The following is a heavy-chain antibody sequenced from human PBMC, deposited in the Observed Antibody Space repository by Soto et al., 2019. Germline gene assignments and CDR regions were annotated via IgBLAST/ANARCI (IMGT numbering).Heavy chain of an antibody. V-gene: IGHV4-31*03. CDR2: IYYSGST. CDR3: ARDWGYYGSGSYSSPYYYYYYGMDV. J-gene: IGHJ6*02. CDR1: GGSISSGGYY. D-gene: IGHD3-10*01. Sequence: SETLSLTCTVSGGSISSGGYYWSWIRQHPGKGLEWIGYIYYSGSTYYNPSLKSRVTISVDTSKNQFSLKLSSVTAADTAVYYCARDWGYYGSGSYSSPYYYYYYGMDVWGQGTTVTVSS.